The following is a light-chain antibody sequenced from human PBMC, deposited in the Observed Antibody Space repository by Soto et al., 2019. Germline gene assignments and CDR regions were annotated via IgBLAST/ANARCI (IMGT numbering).Light chain of an antibody. CDR3: AERSIRPLYN. J-gene: IGKJ2*01. Sequence: EIVLTQSPGTLSLSPGERATLSCRASQRVSSSYLAWYQQKPGQAPRLLIYGASSRATGIPDRFSGSGSGTDFTLTISSLEPEDFAVYYCAERSIRPLYNVGQGTKVDSK. V-gene: IGKV3D-20*02. CDR2: GAS. CDR1: QRVSSSY.